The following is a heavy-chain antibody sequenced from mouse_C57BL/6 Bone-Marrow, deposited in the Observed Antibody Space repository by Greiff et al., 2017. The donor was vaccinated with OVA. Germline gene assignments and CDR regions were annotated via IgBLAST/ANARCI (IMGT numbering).Heavy chain of an antibody. D-gene: IGHD4-1*01. J-gene: IGHJ2*01. Sequence: EVKVVESGGGLVQPGGSLSLSCAASGFTFTDYYMSWVRQPPGKALEWLGFIRNKANGYTTEYSASVKGRFTISRDNSQSILYLQMNALRAEDSATYYCARSLTGTDYFDYWGQGTTLTVSS. V-gene: IGHV7-3*01. CDR2: IRNKANGYTT. CDR3: ARSLTGTDYFDY. CDR1: GFTFTDYY.